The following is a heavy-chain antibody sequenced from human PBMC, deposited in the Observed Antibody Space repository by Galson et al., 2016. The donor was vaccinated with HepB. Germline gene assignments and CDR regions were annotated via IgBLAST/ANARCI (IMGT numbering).Heavy chain of an antibody. D-gene: IGHD7-27*01. CDR3: ARDLLGRGVY. J-gene: IGHJ4*02. CDR1: GFTFSTYS. V-gene: IGHV3-48*04. CDR2: ISSSGSTT. Sequence: SLRLSCAGSGFTFSTYSMNWVRQAPGKGLEWVSYISSSGSTTYYADSMKGRFTISRDNAKNSLYLQMNSLRAEDTAVYYFARDLLGRGVYWGQGTLVTVSS.